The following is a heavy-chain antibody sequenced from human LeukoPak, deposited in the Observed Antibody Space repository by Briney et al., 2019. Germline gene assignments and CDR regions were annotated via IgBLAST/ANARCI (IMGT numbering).Heavy chain of an antibody. CDR2: ISGSGGST. D-gene: IGHD1-7*01. J-gene: IGHJ6*03. Sequence: GGSLRLSCAASGFTFSSYAMSWVRQAPGKGLEWVSAISGSGGSTYYADSVRGRFTISRDNSKNTLYLQMNSLRAEDTAVYYCAKAAGTMFIYYYYYMDVWGKGTTVTVSS. V-gene: IGHV3-23*01. CDR3: AKAAGTMFIYYYYYMDV. CDR1: GFTFSSYA.